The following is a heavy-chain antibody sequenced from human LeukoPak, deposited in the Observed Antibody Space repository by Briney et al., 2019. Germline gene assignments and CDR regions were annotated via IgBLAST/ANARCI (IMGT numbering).Heavy chain of an antibody. V-gene: IGHV1-2*02. J-gene: IGHJ4*02. CDR2: INPNSGGT. CDR1: GYTFTGYY. CDR3: ARGGSYYDFWSGYYSPEY. D-gene: IGHD3-3*01. Sequence: ASVKVSCKASGYTFTGYYMHWVRQAPGQGLEWMGWINPNSGGTNYAQKFQGRVTMTRDTSISTAYMELSRLRSDDTAVYYCARGGSYYDFWSGYYSPEYWGRGTLVTVSS.